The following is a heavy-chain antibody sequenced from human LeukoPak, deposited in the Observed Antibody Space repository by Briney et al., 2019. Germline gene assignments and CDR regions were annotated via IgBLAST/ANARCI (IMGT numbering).Heavy chain of an antibody. D-gene: IGHD6-13*01. CDR1: GFTFSSYA. J-gene: IGHJ5*02. V-gene: IGHV3-30-3*01. CDR2: ISYDGSNK. Sequence: GGSLRLSCAASGFTFSSYAMHWVRQAPGKGLEWVAVISYDGSNKYYADSVKGRFTISRDNSKNTLYLQMNSLRAEDTAVYYCARDLGQQLFRWFDPWGQGTLVTVSS. CDR3: ARDLGQQLFRWFDP.